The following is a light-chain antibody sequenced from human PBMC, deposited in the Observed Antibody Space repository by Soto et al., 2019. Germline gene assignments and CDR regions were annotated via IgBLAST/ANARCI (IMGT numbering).Light chain of an antibody. J-gene: IGLJ1*01. V-gene: IGLV2-14*01. Sequence: QSALTQPASVSGSPGQSITISCTGTSSDVGGYNYVSWYQQHPGKAPKLMIYEVSNRHSWVSNRFSGSKSGNKASLTISGLQAEDEADYCSSYTSSSTLVFGTGTKLTVL. CDR1: SSDVGGYNY. CDR2: EVS. CDR3: SSYTSSSTLV.